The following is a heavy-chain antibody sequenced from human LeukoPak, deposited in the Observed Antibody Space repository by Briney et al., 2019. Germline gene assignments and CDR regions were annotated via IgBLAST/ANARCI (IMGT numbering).Heavy chain of an antibody. CDR3: ASSYYYDSSGYGAEFDP. J-gene: IGHJ5*02. Sequence: GASVKVSCKASGYTFTGYYMHWVRQAPGQGLEWMGWINPNSGGTNYAQEFQGRVTMTRDTSISTAYMELSRLRSDDTAVYYCASSYYYDSSGYGAEFDPWGQGTLVTVSS. CDR1: GYTFTGYY. D-gene: IGHD3-22*01. V-gene: IGHV1-2*02. CDR2: INPNSGGT.